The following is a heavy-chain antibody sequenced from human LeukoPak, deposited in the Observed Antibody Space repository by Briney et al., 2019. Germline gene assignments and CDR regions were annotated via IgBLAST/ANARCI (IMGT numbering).Heavy chain of an antibody. D-gene: IGHD3-10*01. CDR1: GGTFSSYA. CDR2: IIPIFGTA. J-gene: IGHJ4*02. CDR3: ARGQYYGSGSYPEGPFDY. V-gene: IGHV1-69*13. Sequence: SVKVSCKASGGTFSSYAISWVRQAPGQGREWMGGIIPIFGTANYAQKFQGRVTITADESTSTAYMELSSLRSEDTAVYYCARGQYYGSGSYPEGPFDYWGQGTLVTVSS.